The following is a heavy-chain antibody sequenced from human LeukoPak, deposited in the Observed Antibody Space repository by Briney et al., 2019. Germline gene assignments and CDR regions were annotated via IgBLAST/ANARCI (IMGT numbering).Heavy chain of an antibody. J-gene: IGHJ3*02. CDR1: GGSISSGDYY. V-gene: IGHV4-30-4*02. CDR3: ARDPVLRFLEWSSKGLDAFDI. Sequence: SETLSLTXTVSGGSISSGDYYWSWIRQPPGKGLEWIGYIYYSGSTYYNPSLKSRVTISVDTSKNQFSLKLSSVTAADTAVYYCARDPVLRFLEWSSKGLDAFDIWGQGTMVTVSS. D-gene: IGHD3-3*01. CDR2: IYYSGST.